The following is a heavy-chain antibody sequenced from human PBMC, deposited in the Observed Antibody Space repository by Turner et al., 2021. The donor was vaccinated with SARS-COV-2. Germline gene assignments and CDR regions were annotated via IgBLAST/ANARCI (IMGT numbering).Heavy chain of an antibody. CDR2: IYSGGST. J-gene: IGHJ6*02. D-gene: IGHD3-3*01. CDR3: TRDLMEVGGMDV. V-gene: IGHV3-53*01. Sequence: EVQLVESGGGLIQPGGSLRLSCEASGVTVSSNYMSWVRQAPGKGLEWVSVIYSGGSTYYADSVKGRFTISRDNSKNTLYLQMNSLRAEDTAVYYCTRDLMEVGGMDVWGQGTTVTVSS. CDR1: GVTVSSNY.